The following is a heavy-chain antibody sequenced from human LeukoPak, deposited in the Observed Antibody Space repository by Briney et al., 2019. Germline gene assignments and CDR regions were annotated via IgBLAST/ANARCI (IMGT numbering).Heavy chain of an antibody. J-gene: IGHJ4*02. CDR2: IIPIFGTA. CDR1: GGTFSSYA. D-gene: IGHD5-24*01. V-gene: IGHV1-69*13. CDR3: ARDVDGYNYYFDY. Sequence: GASVKVSCKASGGTFSSYAISWVRQAPGQGLEWMGGIIPIFGTANYAQKFQGRVTITADESTSTAYMELSSLRSEDTAVYYCARDVDGYNYYFDYWCQGTLVTVSS.